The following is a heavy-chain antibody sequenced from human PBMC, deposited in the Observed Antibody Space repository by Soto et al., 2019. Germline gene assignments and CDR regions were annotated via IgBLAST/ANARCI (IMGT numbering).Heavy chain of an antibody. J-gene: IGHJ4*02. D-gene: IGHD6-13*01. CDR2: IFYSGST. CDR3: ARVQQQLAIFDY. CDR1: GASISSYNY. Sequence: PSETLSLTCNVSGASISSYNYWGWFRQPPGKGLEWIGFIFYSGSTYYNPSLKSRVTIFVDRSKNQFSLKLSSVTAADTAVYYCARVQQQLAIFDYWGQGTLVTVSS. V-gene: IGHV4-39*07.